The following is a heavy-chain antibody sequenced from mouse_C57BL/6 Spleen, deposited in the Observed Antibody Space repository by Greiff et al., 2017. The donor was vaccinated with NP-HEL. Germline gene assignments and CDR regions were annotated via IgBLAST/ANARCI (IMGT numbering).Heavy chain of an antibody. CDR2: IDPSDSYT. CDR1: GYTFTSYW. Sequence: QVQLQQPGAELVMPGASVKLSCKASGYTFTSYWMHWVKQRPGQGLEWIGEIDPSDSYTNYNQKFKGKSTLTVDKSSSTAYMQLSSLTSEDSAVYYCARPGDGYYGRFAYWGQGTLVTVSA. D-gene: IGHD2-3*01. J-gene: IGHJ3*01. CDR3: ARPGDGYYGRFAY. V-gene: IGHV1-69*01.